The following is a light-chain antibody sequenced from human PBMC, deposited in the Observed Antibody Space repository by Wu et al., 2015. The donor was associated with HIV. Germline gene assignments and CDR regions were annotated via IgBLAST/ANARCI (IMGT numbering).Light chain of an antibody. V-gene: IGKV1-5*03. CDR1: QSISSW. CDR2: KAS. J-gene: IGKJ1*01. Sequence: DIQMTQSPSTLSASVGDRVTITCRASQSISSWLAWYQQKPGKAPKLLIYKASSLESGVPSRFSGSGSRTEFTLTISSLQPDDFATYYCQKYNTAPWTFGQGTKVEMK. CDR3: QKYNTAPWT.